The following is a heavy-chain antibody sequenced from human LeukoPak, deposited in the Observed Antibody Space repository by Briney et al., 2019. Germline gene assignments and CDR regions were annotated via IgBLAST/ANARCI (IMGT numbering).Heavy chain of an antibody. D-gene: IGHD6-13*01. Sequence: SETLSLTCSVSGGSVSSYFWNWIRQPPGKGLEWIGSIYYSGSTYYNPSLKSRVTISVDTSKNQFSLKLSSVTAADTAVYYCARSPSSSWYSVYFQHWGQGTLVTVSS. CDR2: IYYSGST. V-gene: IGHV4-59*05. CDR3: ARSPSSSWYSVYFQH. J-gene: IGHJ1*01. CDR1: GGSVSSYF.